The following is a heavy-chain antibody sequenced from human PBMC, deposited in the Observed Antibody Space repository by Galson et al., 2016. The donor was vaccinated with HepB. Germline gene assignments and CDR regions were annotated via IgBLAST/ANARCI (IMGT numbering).Heavy chain of an antibody. CDR1: GFPFSSYV. J-gene: IGHJ4*02. D-gene: IGHD3-3*01. CDR3: GKYEFDY. CDR2: IGSDGRST. Sequence: SLRLSCAASGFPFSSYVMFWVRQAQGKGLEFVSAIGSDGRSTHYADSLRGRFTVSRDNSKNMLYLQMSRLRAEDTAVYYCGKYEFDYWGQGTLVTVSS. V-gene: IGHV3-64D*09.